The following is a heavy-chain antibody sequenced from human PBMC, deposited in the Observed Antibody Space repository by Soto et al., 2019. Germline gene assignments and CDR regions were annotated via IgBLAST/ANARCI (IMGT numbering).Heavy chain of an antibody. CDR1: GFSFSDYA. V-gene: IGHV3-30*18. CDR3: AKGGRQWLVTSDFNY. D-gene: IGHD6-19*01. Sequence: VQLVESGGGVVQPGRSLRLSCAASGFSFSDYAMHWVRQAPGKGLEWVAVVSHDGRNTHYADSVKGRFIISRDSSKNTVSLEMTSLRAEDTAVYYCAKGGRQWLVTSDFNYWGQGALVTVSS. J-gene: IGHJ4*02. CDR2: VSHDGRNT.